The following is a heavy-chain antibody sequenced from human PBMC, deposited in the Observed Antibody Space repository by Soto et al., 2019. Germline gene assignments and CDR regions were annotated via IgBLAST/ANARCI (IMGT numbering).Heavy chain of an antibody. D-gene: IGHD5-18*01. J-gene: IGHJ6*02. Sequence: GGSLRLSCAASGFTFSSYAMHWVRQAPGKGLEWVAVISYDGSNKYYADSVKGRFTISRDNSKNTLYLQMNSLRAEDTAVYYCARVRNTAMVFFVEAYYYYGMDVWGQGTTVTVSS. CDR1: GFTFSSYA. CDR3: ARVRNTAMVFFVEAYYYYGMDV. V-gene: IGHV3-30-3*01. CDR2: ISYDGSNK.